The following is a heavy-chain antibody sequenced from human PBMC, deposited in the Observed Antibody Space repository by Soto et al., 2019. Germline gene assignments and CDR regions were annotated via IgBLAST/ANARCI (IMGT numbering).Heavy chain of an antibody. CDR2: IYYSGST. CDR1: GGSISGSSYY. Sequence: SETLSLTCTVSGGSISGSSYYWGWIRQPPGKRLEWIGSIYYSGSTYYNPSLKSRVTISVDTSKNQFSLKLSSVTAADTAVYYCARRSSGWLNWFDPWGQGTLDTVSS. D-gene: IGHD6-19*01. J-gene: IGHJ5*02. V-gene: IGHV4-39*01. CDR3: ARRSSGWLNWFDP.